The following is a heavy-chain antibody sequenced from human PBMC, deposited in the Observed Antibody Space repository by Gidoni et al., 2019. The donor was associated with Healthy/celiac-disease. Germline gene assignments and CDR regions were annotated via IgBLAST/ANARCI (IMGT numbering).Heavy chain of an antibody. V-gene: IGHV3-66*04. CDR1: GFTVSSNY. D-gene: IGHD3-3*01. CDR3: ASQRDYDFWSGYFYYGMDV. J-gene: IGHJ6*02. Sequence: EVQLVESGGGLVQPGGSLSLSCAPSGFTVSSNYMSWVRQAPGQGLAWVSVIYSGGSTYYADSVKGRFTISRDNSKNTLYLQMNSLRAEDTAVYYCASQRDYDFWSGYFYYGMDVWGQGTTVTVSS. CDR2: IYSGGST.